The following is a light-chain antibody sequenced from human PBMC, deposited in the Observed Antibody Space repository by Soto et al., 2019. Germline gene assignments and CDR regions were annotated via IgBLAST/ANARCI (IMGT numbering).Light chain of an antibody. CDR2: TAS. J-gene: IGKJ5*01. Sequence: DIQMTQSPSSLSASVGDRVTITCRASQSISSYINWYQQKPGKAPNLLIYTASSLESGVPSRFSGSGSGTDFTLTITSLQPDDFATYYCQQYNSYLITFGQGTRLEIK. CDR3: QQYNSYLIT. CDR1: QSISSY. V-gene: IGKV1-39*01.